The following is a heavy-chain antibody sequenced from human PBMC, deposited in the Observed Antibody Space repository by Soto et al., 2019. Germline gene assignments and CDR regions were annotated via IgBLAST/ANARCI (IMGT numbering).Heavy chain of an antibody. V-gene: IGHV4-39*01. CDR3: ARVRGYSSGWAFDY. D-gene: IGHD6-19*01. Sequence: QLQLQESGPGLVKPSETLSLTCTVSGGSISSSSYYWGWIRQPPGKGLEWIGSIYYSGSTYYNPSLKSRVTISVDTSKNQFSLKLSSVTAADTAVYYCARVRGYSSGWAFDYWAQGTLVTVSS. CDR1: GGSISSSSYY. CDR2: IYYSGST. J-gene: IGHJ4*02.